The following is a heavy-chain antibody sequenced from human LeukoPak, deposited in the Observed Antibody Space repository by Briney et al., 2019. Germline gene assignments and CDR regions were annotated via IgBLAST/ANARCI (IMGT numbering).Heavy chain of an antibody. CDR3: ARDLRDSRGSYGSDY. V-gene: IGHV3-53*01. J-gene: IGHJ4*02. Sequence: AGGSLRLSCAASGFTFSNYWMHWVRQAPGKGLEWVSVIYSGGSTHYADSVKGRFTISRDNSKNTLYLQMNNLRPEDTAVYFCARDLRDSRGSYGSDYWGQGTLVTVSS. D-gene: IGHD1-26*01. CDR1: GFTFSNYW. CDR2: IYSGGST.